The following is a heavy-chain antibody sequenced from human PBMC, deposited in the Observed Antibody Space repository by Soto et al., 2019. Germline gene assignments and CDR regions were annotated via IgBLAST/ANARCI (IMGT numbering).Heavy chain of an antibody. CDR3: ATLPARIVVVSTEIPT. J-gene: IGHJ4*02. Sequence: QVQLRESGPGMVRPSGTLSLACAVSGTSISSTFWWSWFRQSPGKGLERIGEVYHSGGTKYNPSLKSRVTSSVDKANNQYSLELRAVTAADTAVYYCATLPARIVVVSTEIPTWSRGTLVTVSS. D-gene: IGHD2-15*01. V-gene: IGHV4-4*02. CDR1: GTSISSTFW. CDR2: VYHSGGT.